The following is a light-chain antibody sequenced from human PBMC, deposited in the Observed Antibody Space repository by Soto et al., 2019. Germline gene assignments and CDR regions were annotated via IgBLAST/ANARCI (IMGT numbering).Light chain of an antibody. CDR3: QQCGSSSWT. J-gene: IGKJ1*01. V-gene: IGKV3-20*01. CDR2: GAS. CDR1: QSLRSS. Sequence: ETMMTQSPDTLSVSLGERATLSFRASQSLRSSLAWYQQKPGQAPRLLIYGASSRATGIPDRFSGSGSGTDFTLTISRLEPEDFAVYYCQQCGSSSWTFGQGTKVDIK.